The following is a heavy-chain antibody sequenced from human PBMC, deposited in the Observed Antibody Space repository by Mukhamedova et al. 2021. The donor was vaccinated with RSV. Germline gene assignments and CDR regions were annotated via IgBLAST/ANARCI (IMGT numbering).Heavy chain of an antibody. V-gene: IGHV3-23*03. CDR3: AKDHIYGDGRVCFDH. D-gene: IGHD3-3*02. J-gene: IGHJ4*02. Sequence: WVRQAPGKGLEWVAGIYSDGSGATYADSVEGRFTISRDNPQNTLYLQMNNLRVEDMAMYYCAKDHIYGDGRVCFDHWGQGTLVSVAS. CDR2: IYSDGSGA.